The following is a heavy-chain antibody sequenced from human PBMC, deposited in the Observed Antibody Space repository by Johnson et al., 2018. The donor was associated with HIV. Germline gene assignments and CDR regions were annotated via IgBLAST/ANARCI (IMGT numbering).Heavy chain of an antibody. CDR2: ISYDGSNK. V-gene: IGHV3-30-3*01. J-gene: IGHJ3*02. CDR1: GFTFSSYV. CDR3: ARDGGIAATDAFDI. D-gene: IGHD6-13*01. Sequence: QEQLVESGGGVVQPGRSLRLSCAASGFTFSSYVMHWVRQAPGKGLEGVAVISYDGSNKYYADSVKGRFTISRDNSKNTLYLQMNSLRAEDTAVYYCARDGGIAATDAFDIWGQGTMVTVAS.